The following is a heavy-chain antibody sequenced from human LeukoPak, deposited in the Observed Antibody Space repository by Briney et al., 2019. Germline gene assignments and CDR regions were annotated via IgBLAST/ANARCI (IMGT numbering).Heavy chain of an antibody. J-gene: IGHJ4*02. CDR2: TYYRSKWYD. CDR1: GDSVSSNRAA. Sequence: SQTLSLTCAISGDSVSSNRAAWHWIRQSPSRGLEWLGRTYYRSKWYDEYALSVKSRITIIPDTSKNHFSMQLNSVTPGDTAVYFCAREGAYSGTYYLDYWGQGTLVTVSS. V-gene: IGHV6-1*01. D-gene: IGHD5-12*01. CDR3: AREGAYSGTYYLDY.